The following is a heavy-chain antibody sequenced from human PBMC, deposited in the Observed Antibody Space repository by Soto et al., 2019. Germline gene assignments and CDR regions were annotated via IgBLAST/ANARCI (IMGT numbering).Heavy chain of an antibody. V-gene: IGHV4-59*08. CDR1: GGSISSYY. CDR3: ASTYSGYDIGWFDP. Sequence: SETLSLTCTVSGGSISSYYWSWIRQPPGRGLEWIGYIYYSGSTNYNPSLKSRVTISVDTSKNQFSLKLSSVTAADTAVYYCASTYSGYDIGWFDPWGQGTLVTVSS. CDR2: IYYSGST. D-gene: IGHD5-12*01. J-gene: IGHJ5*02.